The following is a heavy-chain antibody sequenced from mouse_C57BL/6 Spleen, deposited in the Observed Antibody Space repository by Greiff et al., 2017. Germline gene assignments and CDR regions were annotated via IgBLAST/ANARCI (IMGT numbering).Heavy chain of an antibody. J-gene: IGHJ4*01. CDR2: ISSGSSTI. CDR1: GFTFSDYG. Sequence: EVKLLESGGGLVKPGGSLKLSCAASGFTFSDYGMHWVRQAPEKGLEWVAYISSGSSTIYYADTVKGRFTISRDNAKNTLFLQMTSLRAEDTAMYYCAMMESNYEAMDDWGKGTSVTVSS. D-gene: IGHD2-5*01. CDR3: AMMESNYEAMDD. V-gene: IGHV5-17*01.